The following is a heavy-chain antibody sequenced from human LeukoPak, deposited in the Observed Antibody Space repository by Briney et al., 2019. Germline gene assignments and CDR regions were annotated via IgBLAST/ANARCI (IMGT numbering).Heavy chain of an antibody. CDR2: ISYDGSNK. V-gene: IGHV3-30*04. CDR1: GFTFSSYA. CDR3: ARERRWLQYFDY. Sequence: GGSLRLSCAASGFTFSSYAMHWVRQAPGKGLEWVAVISYDGSNKYYADSVKGRFTISRDNSKNTLYLQMNSLRAEDTAVYYCARERRWLQYFDYWGQGTLVTVSS. J-gene: IGHJ4*02. D-gene: IGHD5-24*01.